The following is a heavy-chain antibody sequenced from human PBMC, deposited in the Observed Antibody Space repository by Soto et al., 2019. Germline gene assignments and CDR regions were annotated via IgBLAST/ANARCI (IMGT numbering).Heavy chain of an antibody. CDR3: AKGSGWAVHYYYGMDV. J-gene: IGHJ6*02. CDR2: IAYNDSNK. Sequence: QPGGSLRLSCTASGFTFSSYGMHWGRQAPGKGLEWVAIIAYNDSNKYYAASVQGRVTISRDNSNNTLYLQRNSLKAADTAVYYCAKGSGWAVHYYYGMDVWGQGTTVTVSS. V-gene: IGHV3-30*18. D-gene: IGHD6-25*01. CDR1: GFTFSSYG.